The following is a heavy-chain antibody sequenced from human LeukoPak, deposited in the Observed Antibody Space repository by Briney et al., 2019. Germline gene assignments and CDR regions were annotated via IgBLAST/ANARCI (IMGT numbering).Heavy chain of an antibody. J-gene: IGHJ4*02. D-gene: IGHD1-26*01. CDR3: ATLLPGV. CDR1: GGTISNYG. Sequence: GGSLRLSCVASGGTISNYGMHWVRRAPGKGLVWVSRINSDGSITTYADSVKGRFTISRDNAKNTMYLQMNSLRDEDTAVYYCATLLPGVWGQGTLVTVSS. CDR2: INSDGSIT. V-gene: IGHV3-74*01.